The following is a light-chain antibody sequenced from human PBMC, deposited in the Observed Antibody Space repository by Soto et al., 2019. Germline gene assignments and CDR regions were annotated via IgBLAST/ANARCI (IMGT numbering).Light chain of an antibody. CDR2: SNT. CDR1: SSGVGSYNL. V-gene: IGLV2-14*02. CDR3: AAWDDSLNGFV. Sequence: QSALTQPASVSGSPGQSITISCTGTSSGVGSYNLVSWYQQHPGKAPKLLIYSNTQRPSGVPDRFSGSKSGTSASLAISGLQSEDEADYYCAAWDDSLNGFVFGTGTKLTVL. J-gene: IGLJ1*01.